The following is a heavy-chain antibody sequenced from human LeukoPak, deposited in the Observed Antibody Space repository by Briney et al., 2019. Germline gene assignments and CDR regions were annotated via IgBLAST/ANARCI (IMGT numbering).Heavy chain of an antibody. D-gene: IGHD4-17*01. CDR1: GFTVSSNY. V-gene: IGHV3-53*04. CDR2: IYSGGST. J-gene: IGHJ4*02. Sequence: HPGGSLRLSCAASGFTVSSNYMSSVRQARGKGLEWVSVIYSGGSTYYADSVKGRFTLARHNSKNTLYLQMNSLRAEDTAVYYCARVGGYGDYSFSYWGQGTLVTVSS. CDR3: ARVGGYGDYSFSY.